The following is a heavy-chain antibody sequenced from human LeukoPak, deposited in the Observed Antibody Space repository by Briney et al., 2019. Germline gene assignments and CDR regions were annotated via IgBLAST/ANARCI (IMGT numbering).Heavy chain of an antibody. CDR2: IDHSGST. V-gene: IGHV4-34*01. D-gene: IGHD4-11*01. Sequence: SETLSLTCAVYGGSFSGYYWSWIRQPPGKGLEWIGEIDHSGSTNYNPSLKSRVTISVDKSKNQFSLKLSSVTAADTAVYYCARRTTVTIPFGYWGQGTLVTVSS. J-gene: IGHJ4*02. CDR1: GGSFSGYY. CDR3: ARRTTVTIPFGY.